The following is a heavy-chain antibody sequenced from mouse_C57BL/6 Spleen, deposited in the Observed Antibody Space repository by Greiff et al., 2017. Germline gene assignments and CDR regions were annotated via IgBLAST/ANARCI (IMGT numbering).Heavy chain of an antibody. CDR2: IYPGSGST. CDR3: ARLAGSSSPSDY. D-gene: IGHD1-1*01. J-gene: IGHJ2*01. V-gene: IGHV1-55*01. Sequence: QVQLQQSGAELVKPGASVKMSCKASGYTFTSYWITWVKQRPGQGLEWIGDIYPGSGSTNYNEKFKSKATLTVDTSSSTAYMQLSSLTSEDSAVYYCARLAGSSSPSDYWGQGTTLTVSS. CDR1: GYTFTSYW.